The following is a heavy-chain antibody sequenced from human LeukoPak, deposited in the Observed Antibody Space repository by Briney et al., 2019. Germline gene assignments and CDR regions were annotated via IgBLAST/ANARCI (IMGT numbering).Heavy chain of an antibody. D-gene: IGHD3-9*01. Sequence: GGSLRLSCAASGFTFSSYGMHWVRQAPGKGLEWVAFIRYDGSNKYYADSVKGRFTISRDNSKNTLYLQMNSLRAEDTAVYYCAKRDYDILSFYYYYYMDVWGKGTTVTISS. CDR2: IRYDGSNK. J-gene: IGHJ6*03. V-gene: IGHV3-30*02. CDR3: AKRDYDILSFYYYYYMDV. CDR1: GFTFSSYG.